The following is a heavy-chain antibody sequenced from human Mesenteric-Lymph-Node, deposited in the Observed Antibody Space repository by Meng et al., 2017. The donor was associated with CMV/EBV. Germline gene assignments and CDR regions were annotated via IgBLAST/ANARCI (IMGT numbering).Heavy chain of an antibody. J-gene: IGHJ4*02. CDR1: DGSMSGYY. D-gene: IGHD7-27*01. CDR2: IYYSGST. V-gene: IGHV4-59*12. Sequence: SETLSLTCTVSDGSMSGYYRSWIRQPPGKGLEWIGYIYYSGSTYYNPSLRSRVTMSLDTSKTQFSLKVTSVTASDTAVYYCARETSWAKWGYGVVDSWGQGTLVTVSS. CDR3: ARETSWAKWGYGVVDS.